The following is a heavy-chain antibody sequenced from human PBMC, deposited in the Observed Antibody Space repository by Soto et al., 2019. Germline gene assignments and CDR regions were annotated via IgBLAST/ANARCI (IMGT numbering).Heavy chain of an antibody. CDR1: GFTFSNYG. CDR2: IWYDGSNE. CDR3: ARDYGGNSVDWYFDL. J-gene: IGHJ2*01. D-gene: IGHD4-17*01. Sequence: QVQLVESGGGVVQPGRSLRLSCAASGFTFSNYGMHWVRQAPGKGLEWVAIIWYDGSNEYYADSVKGRFTISRDNSKNTLYLQMNRLRAEDTAVYYCARDYGGNSVDWYFDLWGRGTLVTVSS. V-gene: IGHV3-33*01.